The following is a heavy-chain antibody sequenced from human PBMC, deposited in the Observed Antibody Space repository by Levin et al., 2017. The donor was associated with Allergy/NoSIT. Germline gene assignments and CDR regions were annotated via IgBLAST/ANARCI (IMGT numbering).Heavy chain of an antibody. Sequence: GESLKISCAASGFTFSNSAMGWVRQVPGKGLDWVSSIRGGDGTTYYADSVRGRFTISRDNSKNTLSLQMSSLGAGDTAIYFCARALGSLDPFDIWGQGTMVTVSS. J-gene: IGHJ3*02. D-gene: IGHD3-16*01. CDR3: ARALGSLDPFDI. CDR1: GFTFSNSA. CDR2: IRGGDGTT. V-gene: IGHV3-23*01.